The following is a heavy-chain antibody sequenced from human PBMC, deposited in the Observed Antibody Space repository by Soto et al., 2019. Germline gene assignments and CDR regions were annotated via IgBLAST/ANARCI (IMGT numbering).Heavy chain of an antibody. J-gene: IGHJ6*02. Sequence: QVQLVQSGAEVKKPGSSVKVSCKASGGTFSSYTISWVRQAPGQGLEWMGRIIPILGIANYAQKFQGRVTITADKSTXXAXMXXSSLRSEDTAVYYCARELLWFGELLQKYYYYGMDVWGQGTTFTVSS. V-gene: IGHV1-69*08. CDR1: GGTFSSYT. CDR3: ARELLWFGELLQKYYYYGMDV. D-gene: IGHD3-10*01. CDR2: IIPILGIA.